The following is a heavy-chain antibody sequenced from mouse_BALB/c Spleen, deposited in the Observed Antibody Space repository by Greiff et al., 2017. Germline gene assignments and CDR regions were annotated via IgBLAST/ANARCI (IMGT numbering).Heavy chain of an antibody. D-gene: IGHD2-14*01. CDR2: INPYNDGT. J-gene: IGHJ2*01. V-gene: IGHV1-14*01. CDR3: ARLEVRGGGYFDY. Sequence: EVQGVESGPELVKPGASVKMSCKASGYTFTSYVMHWVKQKPGQGLEWIGYINPYNDGTKYNEKFKGKATLTSDKSSSTAYMELSSLTSEDSAVYYCARLEVRGGGYFDYWGQGTTLTVSS. CDR1: GYTFTSYV.